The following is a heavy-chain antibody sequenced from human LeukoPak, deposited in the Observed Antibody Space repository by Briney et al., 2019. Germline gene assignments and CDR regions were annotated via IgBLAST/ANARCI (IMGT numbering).Heavy chain of an antibody. V-gene: IGHV4-31*03. J-gene: IGHJ3*02. Sequence: PSETLSLTCSVSGVSISSDKYYWAWFRQRPGKGLDWIGYMYYSGTTSYNPSLKSRVSISVDTSRSQFSLKLSSVTAADTAVYYCATPYCGTISCLDVFDIWGQGTMATVSS. CDR1: GVSISSDKYY. CDR3: ATPYCGTISCLDVFDI. CDR2: MYYSGTT. D-gene: IGHD2-21*01.